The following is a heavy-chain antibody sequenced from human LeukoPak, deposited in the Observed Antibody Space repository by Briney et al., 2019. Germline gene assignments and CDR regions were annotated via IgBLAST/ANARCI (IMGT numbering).Heavy chain of an antibody. CDR1: GGSFSGYY. J-gene: IGHJ6*02. D-gene: IGHD2-8*01. CDR3: ARDPILYLAYGMDV. V-gene: IGHV4-34*01. Sequence: SETLSLTCAVYGGSFSGYYWSWIRQPPGKGLEWIGEINHSGSTNYNPSLKSRVTMSVDTSKNQFSLELSSVTAADTAVYYCARDPILYLAYGMDVWGQGTTVTVSS. CDR2: INHSGST.